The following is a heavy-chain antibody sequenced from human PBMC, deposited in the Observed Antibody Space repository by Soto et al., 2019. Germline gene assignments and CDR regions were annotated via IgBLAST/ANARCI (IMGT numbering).Heavy chain of an antibody. CDR1: GFTFSTYS. V-gene: IGHV3-23*01. CDR3: AKERFSGWTNDY. CDR2: ISGSGLST. D-gene: IGHD6-19*01. J-gene: IGHJ4*02. Sequence: GGSLRLSCAASGFTFSTYSMSWVRQAPGKVLELGSAISGSGLSTYXXDAVKGRXXISRYNSKNRXYLQMXGLIAEDTALYYCAKERFSGWTNDYWGQGTLVTVSS.